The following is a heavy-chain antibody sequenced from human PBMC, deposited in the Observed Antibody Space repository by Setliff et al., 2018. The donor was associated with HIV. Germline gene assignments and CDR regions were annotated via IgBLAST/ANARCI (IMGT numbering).Heavy chain of an antibody. CDR2: IYYSGST. Sequence: PSETLSLTCTVSGDSVNDRSYFWGWIRQPPGKGLEWIRYIYYSGSTYYNPSLKSRVTISVDTSKNQFSLKLSSVTAADTAVYYCARRVVAAVPFDYWGQGTLVTVSS. CDR1: GDSVNDRSYF. CDR3: ARRVVAAVPFDY. V-gene: IGHV4-31*03. J-gene: IGHJ4*02. D-gene: IGHD2-15*01.